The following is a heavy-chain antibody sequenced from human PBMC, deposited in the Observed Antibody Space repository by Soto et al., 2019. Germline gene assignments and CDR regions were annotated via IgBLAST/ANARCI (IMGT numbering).Heavy chain of an antibody. CDR3: AHRSVGSYAFDY. Sequence: QITLKESGPTLVKPTQTLTLTCTFSGFSLTTNGVGVRWIRQPTGKALEWLALISWADYKRYSPSLKRRIRISNVTSKNQVVLTMTNMDPVDTSTYHCAHRSVGSYAFDYWGQGTTVTVSS. CDR1: GFSLTTNGVG. CDR2: ISWADYK. D-gene: IGHD1-26*01. V-gene: IGHV2-5*02. J-gene: IGHJ4*02.